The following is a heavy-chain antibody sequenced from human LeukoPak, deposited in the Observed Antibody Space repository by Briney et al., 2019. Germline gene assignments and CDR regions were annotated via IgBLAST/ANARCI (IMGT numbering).Heavy chain of an antibody. J-gene: IGHJ4*02. D-gene: IGHD6-13*01. CDR3: AKGPGIAAAIDY. V-gene: IGHV3-9*01. CDR1: GLTFDDYA. Sequence: GGSLRLSCAASGLTFDDYAMHWVRQAPGKGLEWVSGISWNSGSIGYADSVKGRFTISRDNAKNSLYLQMNSLRAEDTALYYCAKGPGIAAAIDYWGQGTLVTVSS. CDR2: ISWNSGSI.